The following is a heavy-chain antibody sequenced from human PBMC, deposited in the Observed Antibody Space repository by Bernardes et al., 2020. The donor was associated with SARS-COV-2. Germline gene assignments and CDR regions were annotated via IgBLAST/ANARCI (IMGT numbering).Heavy chain of an antibody. V-gene: IGHV1-69*04. Sequence: SVKVSCKASGGTFSSYAISWVRQAPGQGLEWMGRIIPILGIANYAQKFQGRVTITADKSTSTAYMELSSLRSEDTAVYYCAGGEADIVVVPAAIGYYGMDVWDQGTTVTVSS. D-gene: IGHD2-2*01. J-gene: IGHJ6*02. CDR3: AGGEADIVVVPAAIGYYGMDV. CDR1: GGTFSSYA. CDR2: IIPILGIA.